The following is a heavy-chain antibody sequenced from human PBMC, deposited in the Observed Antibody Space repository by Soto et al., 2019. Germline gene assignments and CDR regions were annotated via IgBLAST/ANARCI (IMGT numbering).Heavy chain of an antibody. CDR1: GFSLSTSGVG. CDR3: THMSGSGLYGMDD. Sequence: GPTLVNPTQTLTLTCTFSGFSLSTSGVGVGWVRQPPGKALEWLALVYSNDDKRFSPSLKSRLTITKDTSKNQVVLTMTNMDPVDTAPYYCTHMSGSGLYGMDDWGEGSTGAVSP. J-gene: IGHJ6*01. CDR2: VYSNDDK. D-gene: IGHD3-10*01. V-gene: IGHV2-5*01.